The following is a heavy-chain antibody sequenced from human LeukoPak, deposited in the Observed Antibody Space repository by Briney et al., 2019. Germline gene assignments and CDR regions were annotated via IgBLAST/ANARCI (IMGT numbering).Heavy chain of an antibody. D-gene: IGHD3-22*01. CDR1: GYTFTSYA. CDR3: ARDGGSSGYYPYYFDY. V-gene: IGHV1-3*01. CDR2: INAGNGNT. J-gene: IGHJ4*02. Sequence: ASVKVSCKASGYTFTSYAMHWVRQAPGQRLEWMGWINAGNGNTKYSQKFQGRVTITRDTSASTAYMELSSLRSEDTAVYYCARDGGSSGYYPYYFDYWGQGTLVTVSS.